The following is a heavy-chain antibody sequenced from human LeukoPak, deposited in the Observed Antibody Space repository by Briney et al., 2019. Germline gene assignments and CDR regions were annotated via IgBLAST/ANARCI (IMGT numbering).Heavy chain of an antibody. CDR1: GFIVSGDF. Sequence: GGSLRLSCAASGFIVSGDFMSWVRQAPGKGLEWVSVIYSDGSTYYADSVEGRFTISRDNSKNTLYLQMNSLRAEDTAVYYCARDLVGGKTRYYYYGMDVWGQGTTVTVSS. D-gene: IGHD2-15*01. CDR3: ARDLVGGKTRYYYYGMDV. V-gene: IGHV3-66*02. CDR2: IYSDGST. J-gene: IGHJ6*02.